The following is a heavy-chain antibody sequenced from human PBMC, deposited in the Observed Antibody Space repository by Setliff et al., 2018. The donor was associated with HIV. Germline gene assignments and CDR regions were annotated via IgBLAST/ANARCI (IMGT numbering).Heavy chain of an antibody. CDR1: GFTFSSYA. CDR2: VSGSGGST. D-gene: IGHD3-10*01. CDR3: AKDEFSPLRSDS. V-gene: IGHV3-23*01. J-gene: IGHJ4*02. Sequence: PGGSLRLSCAASGFTFSSYAMSWVRQAPGKGLEWVSAVSGSGGSTYYAHSVRGRFTISGDNSNNTLYLQMNSLRADDTATYYCAKDEFSPLRSDSWGLGILVTVSS.